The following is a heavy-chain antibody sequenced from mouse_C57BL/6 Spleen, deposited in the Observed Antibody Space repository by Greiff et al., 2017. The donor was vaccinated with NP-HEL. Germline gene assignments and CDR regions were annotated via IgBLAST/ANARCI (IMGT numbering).Heavy chain of an antibody. CDR2: IDPSDSYT. CDR3: ARPNYGPFDY. J-gene: IGHJ2*01. Sequence: QVQLQQPGAELVMPGASVKLSCKASGYTFTSYWMHWVKQRPGQGLEWIGEIDPSDSYTNYNQKFKGKSTLTVDKSSSTAYMQLSSLTSEDSAVYYCARPNYGPFDYWGQGTTLTVSS. V-gene: IGHV1-69*01. CDR1: GYTFTSYW. D-gene: IGHD1-2*01.